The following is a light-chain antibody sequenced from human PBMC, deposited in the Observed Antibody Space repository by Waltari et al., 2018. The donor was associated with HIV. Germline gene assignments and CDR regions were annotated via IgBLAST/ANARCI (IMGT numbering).Light chain of an antibody. CDR3: CSYAGSKTHNVA. J-gene: IGLJ2*01. Sequence: QSALTQARSVSGSPGQSVTISCSGTSSDSDVSYYVYWYQQHPGKAPQIIIYDVTKRPSGVPDRFSGSKSGNTASLTISGLQAEDEADYYCCSYAGSKTHNVAFGGGTRLTVL. CDR1: SSDSDVSYY. V-gene: IGLV2-11*01. CDR2: DVT.